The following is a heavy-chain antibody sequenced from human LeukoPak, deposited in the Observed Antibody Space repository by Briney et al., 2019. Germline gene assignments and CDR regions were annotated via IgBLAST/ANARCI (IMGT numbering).Heavy chain of an antibody. CDR3: ARGRFRIMTH. J-gene: IGHJ4*02. V-gene: IGHV4-34*01. CDR2: INHSGST. Sequence: SETLSLTCAVYGGSFSGYYWSWIRQPPGKGLEWIGEINHSGSTNYNPSLKSRVTISVDTSKNQFSLRLSSVTAADTAVYYCARGRFRIMTHWGQGTLVTVSS. CDR1: GGSFSGYY. D-gene: IGHD3-16*01.